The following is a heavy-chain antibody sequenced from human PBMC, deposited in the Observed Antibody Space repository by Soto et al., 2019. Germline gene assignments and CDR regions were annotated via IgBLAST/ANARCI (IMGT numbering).Heavy chain of an antibody. CDR3: ASWRSYSGSYCFDY. D-gene: IGHD1-26*01. J-gene: IGHJ4*02. CDR2: VVPMYDSV. Sequence: GPSVKVSCKASGGTFNTYTINWLRQAPGRGLEWVGQVVPMYDSVNYAETFQGRVTITVDKSTNTAYMELTSLRSQDTALYFCASWRSYSGSYCFDYWGQGTLVTVSS. V-gene: IGHV1-69*06. CDR1: GGTFNTYT.